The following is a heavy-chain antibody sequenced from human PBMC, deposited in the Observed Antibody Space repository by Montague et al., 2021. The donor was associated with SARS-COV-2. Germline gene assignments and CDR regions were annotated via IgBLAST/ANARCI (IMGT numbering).Heavy chain of an antibody. J-gene: IGHJ4*02. CDR1: GDSVSSNSAT. V-gene: IGHV6-1*01. CDR3: VRGIEAAGSYDY. D-gene: IGHD6-13*01. CDR2: TYYRSMWKS. Sequence: CAISGDSVSSNSATWNWIRQSPSRGLEWLGRTYYRSMWKSDYAXXXKSRIAINPGTSKNQFSLQLSPVTPEDTALYYCVRGIEAAGSYDYWGQGTLVTVSS.